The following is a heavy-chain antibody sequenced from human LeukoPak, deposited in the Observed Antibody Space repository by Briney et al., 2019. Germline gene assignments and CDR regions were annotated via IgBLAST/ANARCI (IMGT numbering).Heavy chain of an antibody. Sequence: GGSLRLSCAASGFTFDDYGMSWVRRAPGKGLEWVSGIRNGGSTGYADSVKGRFTISRDNAKNSLYLQMNSLRAEDTALYYCARVQGYCSSTSCYFDYWGQGTLVTVSS. CDR3: ARVQGYCSSTSCYFDY. J-gene: IGHJ4*02. V-gene: IGHV3-20*04. CDR2: IRNGGST. D-gene: IGHD2-2*01. CDR1: GFTFDDYG.